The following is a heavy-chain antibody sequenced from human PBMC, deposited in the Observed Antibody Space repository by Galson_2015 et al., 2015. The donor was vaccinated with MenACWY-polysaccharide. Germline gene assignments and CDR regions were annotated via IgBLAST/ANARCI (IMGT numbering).Heavy chain of an antibody. CDR1: GGSINSYY. D-gene: IGHD3-22*01. CDR3: ARIGGMNKGNYYNFGWFDS. J-gene: IGHJ5*01. Sequence: LSLTCTVSGGSINSYYWGWIRQSPGKGLEWIGYMHTSGKSNYNPSLNSQVSISGDTSRNQFSLKLSSVTTADTAVYYCARIGGMNKGNYYNFGWFDSWGQGTLVTVSS. V-gene: IGHV4-4*09. CDR2: MHTSGKS.